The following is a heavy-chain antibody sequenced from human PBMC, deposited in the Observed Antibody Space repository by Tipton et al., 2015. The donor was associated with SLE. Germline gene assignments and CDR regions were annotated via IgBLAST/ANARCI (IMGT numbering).Heavy chain of an antibody. CDR2: IKRDGSEK. V-gene: IGHV3-7*03. CDR3: ARVPRD. J-gene: IGHJ4*02. Sequence: SLRLSCAASGFSFSSYWMSWVRQAPGKGLEWVANIKRDGSEKHYVDSVMGRFTISRDNSKNTLYLQMNSLRAEDTAVYYCARVPRDWGQGTLVTVSS. CDR1: GFSFSSYW.